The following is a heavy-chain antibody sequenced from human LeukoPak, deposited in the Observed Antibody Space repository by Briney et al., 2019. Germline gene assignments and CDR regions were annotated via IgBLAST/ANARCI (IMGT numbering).Heavy chain of an antibody. CDR2: IYSGGST. J-gene: IGHJ4*02. D-gene: IGHD5-18*01. V-gene: IGHV3-53*01. Sequence: PGGSLRLSCAASGFTVSSNYMSWVRQAPGKGLEWVSVIYSGGSTYYADSVKGRFTISRDNSKNTLYLQMNSLRAEDTAVYYCARNGYSYGYQNLDYWGQGTLVTVSS. CDR3: ARNGYSYGYQNLDY. CDR1: GFTVSSNY.